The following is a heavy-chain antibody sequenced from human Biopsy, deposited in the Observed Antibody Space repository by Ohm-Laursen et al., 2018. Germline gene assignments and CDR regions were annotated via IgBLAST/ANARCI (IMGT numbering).Heavy chain of an antibody. CDR3: ARATNITGWPYYYFYGMDV. CDR1: GGSISRDY. V-gene: IGHV4-59*01. CDR2: IYYSGST. D-gene: IGHD3-10*01. J-gene: IGHJ6*02. Sequence: SETLSLTWPVSGGSISRDYWSWIRQTPGKGLEWIGYIYYSGSTNYNPSLKSRVTISVDTSKNQFSLRLNSVTAADTAVYYCARATNITGWPYYYFYGMDVWGQGTTGTVSS.